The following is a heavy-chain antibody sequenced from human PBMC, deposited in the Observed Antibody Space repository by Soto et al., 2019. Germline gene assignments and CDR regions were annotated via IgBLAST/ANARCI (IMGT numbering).Heavy chain of an antibody. J-gene: IGHJ4*02. D-gene: IGHD3-10*01. CDR3: ARSQLNYYFDY. V-gene: IGHV4-59*06. Sequence: PSETLSLTCSVSGASISSNFWSWVRQPPGKGLEWIGYIYYSGSTYYNPSLKSRVTISVDTSKNQFSLNLYSVTAADTAVYYCARSQLNYYFDYWGQGTLVTVSS. CDR2: IYYSGST. CDR1: GASISSNF.